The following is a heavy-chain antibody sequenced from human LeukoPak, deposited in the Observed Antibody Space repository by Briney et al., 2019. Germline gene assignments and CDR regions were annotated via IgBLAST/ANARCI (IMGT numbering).Heavy chain of an antibody. Sequence: PGGSLRLSCAASGFTFSSYAMSWVRQAPGKGLEWVSAISGSGGSTYYADSVKGRFTISRDNSKNTLYLQMDSLRAEDTAVYYCAKGRTIAAAGRGMSQWGQGTLVTVSS. J-gene: IGHJ4*02. D-gene: IGHD6-13*01. CDR2: ISGSGGST. V-gene: IGHV3-23*01. CDR3: AKGRTIAAAGRGMSQ. CDR1: GFTFSSYA.